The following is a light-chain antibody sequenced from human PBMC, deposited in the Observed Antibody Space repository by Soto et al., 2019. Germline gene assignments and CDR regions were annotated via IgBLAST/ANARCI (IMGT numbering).Light chain of an antibody. J-gene: IGKJ1*01. CDR2: GAS. Sequence: IVLKHFPGTLSLSPGERTTLSCRASQSISRYLAWYQQKTGQGPRILIYGASSRATGTPDRFSGSGSGTDLTLTINRLEPEDFALYYCQKYGSSPPTCGQRTKVDIK. CDR1: QSISRY. V-gene: IGKV3-20*01. CDR3: QKYGSSPPT.